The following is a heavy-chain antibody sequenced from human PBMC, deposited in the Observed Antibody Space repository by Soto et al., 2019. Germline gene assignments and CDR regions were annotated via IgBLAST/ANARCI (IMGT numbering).Heavy chain of an antibody. CDR3: AGGRSGGDY. V-gene: IGHV1-69*02. CDR1: GGTFSSYT. CDR2: IIPILGIA. Sequence: QVQLVQSGAEVKKPGSSVKVSCKASGGTFSSYTISWVRQAPGQGLEWMGRIIPILGIANYAQKFQGSVTLTADKPRSTAYMELSSLSAEGTAVYYCAGGRSGGDYWGQGTLVTVSA. J-gene: IGHJ4*02. D-gene: IGHD2-15*01.